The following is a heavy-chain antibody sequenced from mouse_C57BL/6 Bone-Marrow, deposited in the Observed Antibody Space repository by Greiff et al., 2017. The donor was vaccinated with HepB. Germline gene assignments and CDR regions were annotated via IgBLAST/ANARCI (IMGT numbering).Heavy chain of an antibody. V-gene: IGHV7-1*01. D-gene: IGHD4-1*01. Sequence: EVKLMDSGGGLVQSGRSLRLSCATSGFTFSDFYMEWVRQAPGKGLEWIAASRNKANEYTTEYSASVKGRFIVSRDNSQRIIYLQMNALRTEDTAIYYCARELTGSFDYWGQGTTLTVSS. CDR1: GFTFSDFY. CDR2: SRNKANEYTT. CDR3: ARELTGSFDY. J-gene: IGHJ2*01.